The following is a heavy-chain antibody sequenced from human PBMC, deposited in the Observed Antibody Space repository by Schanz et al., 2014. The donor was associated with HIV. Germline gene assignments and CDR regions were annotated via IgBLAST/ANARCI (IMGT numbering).Heavy chain of an antibody. J-gene: IGHJ4*02. Sequence: EVQLLESGGGLVQPGGSPRLSCTTSGFTFSDYAMSWVRQAPGKGLEWVSSLSARGGDTYYADSVKGRFTISRDNSMNTLFLQMNSLRAEDTAVYYCVQDPEMDAITGYFPYWGQGTLVTVSS. CDR1: GFTFSDYA. V-gene: IGHV3-23*01. CDR3: VQDPEMDAITGYFPY. D-gene: IGHD3-16*01. CDR2: LSARGGDT.